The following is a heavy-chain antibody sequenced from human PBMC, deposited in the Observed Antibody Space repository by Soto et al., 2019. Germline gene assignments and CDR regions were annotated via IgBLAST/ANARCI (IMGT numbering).Heavy chain of an antibody. V-gene: IGHV4-31*03. CDR3: ARGGGSYYPLDY. J-gene: IGHJ4*02. CDR2: IYYSGST. D-gene: IGHD1-26*01. Sequence: PSETLSLTCTVSGGSISSGGYYWSWIRQHPGKGLEWIGYIYYSGSTYYNPSLKSRVTISVDTSKNQFSLKLSSVTAADTAVYYCARGGGSYYPLDYWGQGTPVTVSS. CDR1: GGSISSGGYY.